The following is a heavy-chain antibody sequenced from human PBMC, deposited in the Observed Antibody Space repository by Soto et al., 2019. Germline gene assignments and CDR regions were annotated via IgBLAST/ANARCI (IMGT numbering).Heavy chain of an antibody. V-gene: IGHV4-59*01. J-gene: IGHJ4*02. CDR1: GGSISGSY. Sequence: PSETLSLTCTVSGGSISGSYWSWIRQPPGEGLEWIGHVSYRGTTNHNPSLKSRVTMSLDTSRNQFSLKLSSVTAADTAVYYCARWPAGGSYFWDYWGQGTLVTVSS. D-gene: IGHD3-16*01. CDR2: VSYRGTT. CDR3: ARWPAGGSYFWDY.